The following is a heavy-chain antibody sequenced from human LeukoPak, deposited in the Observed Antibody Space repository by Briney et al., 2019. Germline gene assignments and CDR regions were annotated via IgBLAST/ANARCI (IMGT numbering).Heavy chain of an antibody. Sequence: ASVKVSCKASGYTFTSYGISWVRQAPGQGLEWMGWISAYNGNTNYAQKLQGRVTTTTDTSTSTAYMELRSLRSDDTAVYYCGVGTMVRGVITTALDYWGQGTLVTVSS. CDR3: GVGTMVRGVITTALDY. D-gene: IGHD3-10*01. V-gene: IGHV1-18*01. CDR1: GYTFTSYG. CDR2: ISAYNGNT. J-gene: IGHJ4*02.